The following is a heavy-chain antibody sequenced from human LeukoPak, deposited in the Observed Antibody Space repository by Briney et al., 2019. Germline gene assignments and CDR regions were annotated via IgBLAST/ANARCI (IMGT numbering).Heavy chain of an antibody. V-gene: IGHV1-2*02. Sequence: ASVKVSCKASGYTLTDHYMHWLRQTPGRGLEWMGWINPTNGIAVYGQAFQGRVTMTRDTSISTVYMELTNLRSDDTGVNYCAKEGYSNGPDPWGPGSLVTVSS. J-gene: IGHJ5*02. CDR1: GYTLTDHY. CDR3: AKEGYSNGPDP. D-gene: IGHD5-12*01. CDR2: INPTNGIA.